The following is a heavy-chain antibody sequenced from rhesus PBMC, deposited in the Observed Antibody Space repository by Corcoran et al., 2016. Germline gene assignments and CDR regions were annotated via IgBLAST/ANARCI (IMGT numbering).Heavy chain of an antibody. D-gene: IGHD6-25*01. CDR3: TRDKGIAAAGTIDY. CDR2: ISSASSYI. CDR1: GFTFSDYY. V-gene: IGHV3S16*01. Sequence: EVQLVESGGGLVQPGGSLRLSCAASGFTFSDYYMSWVRQAPGKGLEWVSSISSASSYIYYADSVKGRFTISRDNAKNSLFLQMNSLRTEDTAVYYCTRDKGIAAAGTIDYWGQGVLVTVSS. J-gene: IGHJ4*01.